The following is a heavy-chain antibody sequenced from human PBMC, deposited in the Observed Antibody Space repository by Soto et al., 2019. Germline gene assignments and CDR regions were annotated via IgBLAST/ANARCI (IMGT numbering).Heavy chain of an antibody. Sequence: SETLSLTCAVSGYSIASGYYWAWIRQSPGKGLEWIGSIYHAGSVYYNPSLNGRVALSMDNSKNHFSLKLTYVTAADTAVYYCARAFGYYCMDVWGQWTTVTVS. D-gene: IGHD3-16*01. V-gene: IGHV4-38-2*01. CDR1: GYSIASGYY. CDR3: ARAFGYYCMDV. J-gene: IGHJ6*02. CDR2: IYHAGSV.